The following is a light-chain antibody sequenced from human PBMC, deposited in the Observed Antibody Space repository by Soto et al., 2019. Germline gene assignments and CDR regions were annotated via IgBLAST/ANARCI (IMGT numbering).Light chain of an antibody. CDR2: DAS. CDR1: QRISNNY. V-gene: IGKV3D-20*01. J-gene: IGKJ1*01. CDR3: QQYGSSPRT. Sequence: EIVLTQSPATLSLSPGESATLSCGASQRISNNYLAWYQQKPGLAPRLLIYDASSRATGIPDRFSGSGSGTDFTLTIRRLEPEDFAVYYCQQYGSSPRTFGQGTKVDIK.